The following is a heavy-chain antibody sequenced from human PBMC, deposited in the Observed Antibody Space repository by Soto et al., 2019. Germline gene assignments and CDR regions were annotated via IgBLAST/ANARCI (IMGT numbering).Heavy chain of an antibody. D-gene: IGHD6-13*01. V-gene: IGHV1-2*04. CDR3: AREWSIAAVSYYYGMDV. Sequence: ASVKVCCKASGGTFSSYAISWVRQAPGQGLEWMGWINPNSGGTNYAQKFQGWVTMTRDTSISTAYMELSRLRSDDTAVYYCAREWSIAAVSYYYGMDVWGQGTTVTVSS. CDR1: GGTFSSYA. CDR2: INPNSGGT. J-gene: IGHJ6*02.